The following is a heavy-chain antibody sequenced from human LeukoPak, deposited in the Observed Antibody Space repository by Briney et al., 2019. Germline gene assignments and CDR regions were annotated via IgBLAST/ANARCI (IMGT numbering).Heavy chain of an antibody. Sequence: PGGSLRLSCAASGFTFSDYYMSWVRQAPGKGLEWVAKIGADGSEGYHVDSVKGRFTISRDNPDYSLYLQLNSLRAEDTAVYYCAREDRLHYFDLWGQGTLVTVSS. CDR3: AREDRLHYFDL. D-gene: IGHD2-21*02. J-gene: IGHJ4*02. V-gene: IGHV3-7*01. CDR1: GFTFSDYY. CDR2: IGADGSEG.